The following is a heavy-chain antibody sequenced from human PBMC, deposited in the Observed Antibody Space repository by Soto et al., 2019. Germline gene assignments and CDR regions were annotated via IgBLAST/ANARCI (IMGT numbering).Heavy chain of an antibody. CDR3: AREFVEVPAAPGAFDY. Sequence: GESLKISCAASGFTFSSYWMSWVRQAPGKGLEWVANIKQDGSEKYYVDSVKGRFTISRDNAKNSLYLQMNSLRAEDTAVYYCAREFVEVPAAPGAFDYWGQGTLVTVSS. D-gene: IGHD2-2*01. CDR2: IKQDGSEK. CDR1: GFTFSSYW. V-gene: IGHV3-7*01. J-gene: IGHJ4*02.